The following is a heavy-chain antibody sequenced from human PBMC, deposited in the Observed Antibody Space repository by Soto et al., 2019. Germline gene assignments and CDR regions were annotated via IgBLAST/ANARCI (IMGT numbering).Heavy chain of an antibody. J-gene: IGHJ6*02. CDR1: GGSISSSSYS. CDR3: GRQPGHCGSTTCFGYYSVDV. D-gene: IGHD2-2*01. V-gene: IGHV4-39*01. Sequence: QLQLQESGPRLVKPSETLSLTCSVSGGSISSSSYSWGWIRQPPGKGLEWIGTIYYSGSPHYNPSLRGRVAISADTPNTQLSLRLSSVTAADTAVYYCGRQPGHCGSTTCFGYYSVDVWGQGTTVTVS. CDR2: IYYSGSP.